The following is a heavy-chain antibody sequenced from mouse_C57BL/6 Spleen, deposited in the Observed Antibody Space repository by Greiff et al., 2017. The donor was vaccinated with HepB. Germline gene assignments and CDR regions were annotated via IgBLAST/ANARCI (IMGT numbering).Heavy chain of an antibody. CDR1: GYTFTSYW. J-gene: IGHJ1*03. Sequence: QVQLQQPGAELVKPGASVKLSCKASGYTFTSYWMHWVKQRPGQGLKWIGMIHPNSGSTNYNEKFKSKATLTVDKSSSTAYMQLSSLTSEDSAVYYCASHYGYDWYFDVWGTGTTVTVSS. CDR2: IHPNSGST. V-gene: IGHV1-64*01. D-gene: IGHD2-2*01. CDR3: ASHYGYDWYFDV.